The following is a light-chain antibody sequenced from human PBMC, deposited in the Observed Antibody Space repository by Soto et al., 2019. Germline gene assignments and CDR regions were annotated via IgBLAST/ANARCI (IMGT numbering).Light chain of an antibody. CDR3: QQRGSWPLT. Sequence: EVVLTQSPATLSLSPGERATLSCRASQNVRTFLDWYQQKPGQAPRLLIYGASNRATGIPARFSGSGSGTDFTLTISSLEPEDFAVYYCQQRGSWPLTFGGGTKVEIK. J-gene: IGKJ4*01. CDR2: GAS. CDR1: QNVRTF. V-gene: IGKV3-11*01.